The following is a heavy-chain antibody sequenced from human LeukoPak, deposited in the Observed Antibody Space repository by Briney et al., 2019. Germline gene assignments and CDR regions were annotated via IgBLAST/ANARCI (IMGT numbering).Heavy chain of an antibody. Sequence: GGSLRLSCAASGFTFSSYAMSWVRQVPGKGLEWVSVISGSGDNTYHADSVKGRFTISRDNSKNMLYLQMNSLRAEDTAVYYCARDSGPGTTSPHYYGMDVWGQGTTVTVSS. CDR2: ISGSGDNT. CDR3: ARDSGPGTTSPHYYGMDV. V-gene: IGHV3-23*01. D-gene: IGHD1-7*01. J-gene: IGHJ6*02. CDR1: GFTFSSYA.